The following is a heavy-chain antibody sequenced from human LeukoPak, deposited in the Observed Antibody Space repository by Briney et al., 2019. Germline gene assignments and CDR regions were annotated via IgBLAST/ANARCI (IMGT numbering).Heavy chain of an antibody. V-gene: IGHV3-30-3*01. D-gene: IGHD6-19*01. J-gene: IGHJ4*02. CDR2: ISYDGSNK. CDR3: ARAIAVANCGLDY. Sequence: GGSLRLSCAASGFTFSSYAMHWVRQAPGKGLEWVAVISYDGSNKYYADSVKGRFTIPRDNSKNTLYLQMNSLRAEDTAVYYCARAIAVANCGLDYWGQGTLVTVSS. CDR1: GFTFSSYA.